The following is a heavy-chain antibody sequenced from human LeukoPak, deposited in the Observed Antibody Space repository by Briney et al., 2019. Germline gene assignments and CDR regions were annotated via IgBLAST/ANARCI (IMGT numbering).Heavy chain of an antibody. V-gene: IGHV4-34*01. Sequence: SETLSLTCAVYGGSFSGYYWSWIRQPPGKGLEWIGEINHSGSTNYNPSLKSRVAISVGTSKNQFSLKLSSVTAADTAVYFCSSGPYFDYWGQGTLVTVSS. CDR1: GGSFSGYY. CDR2: INHSGST. D-gene: IGHD6-25*01. J-gene: IGHJ4*02. CDR3: SSGPYFDY.